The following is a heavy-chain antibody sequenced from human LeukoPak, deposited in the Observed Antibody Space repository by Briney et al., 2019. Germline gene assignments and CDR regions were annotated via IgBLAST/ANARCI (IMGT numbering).Heavy chain of an antibody. CDR3: ARHYSGNSGWFDP. J-gene: IGHJ5*02. CDR2: INAGYGNT. CDR1: GYTFTSYA. V-gene: IGHV1-3*01. Sequence: GASVKVSCKASGYTFTSYAIHWVRQAPGQRLEWMGWINAGYGNTKYSQTFQGRVTITRDTSANTAYMDLSSLRSEDTAVHYCARHYSGNSGWFDPWGQGTLVTVSS. D-gene: IGHD1-26*01.